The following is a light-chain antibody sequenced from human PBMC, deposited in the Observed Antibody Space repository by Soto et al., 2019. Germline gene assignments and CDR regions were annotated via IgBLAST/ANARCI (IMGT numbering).Light chain of an antibody. Sequence: EIVLTQSPGTLSLSPGERATLSCRASQSVPTDWLAWYRHKPGQAPRLLTYGASSRATCVPDRVSGSGSGTDFTLTINRLEPEDFAVYYCQQYGNFPYTLGQGTKLEIK. V-gene: IGKV3-20*01. CDR3: QQYGNFPYT. CDR1: QSVPTDW. CDR2: GAS. J-gene: IGKJ2*01.